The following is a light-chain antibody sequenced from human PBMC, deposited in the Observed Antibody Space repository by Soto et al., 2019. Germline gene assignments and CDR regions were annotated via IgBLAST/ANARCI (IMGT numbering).Light chain of an antibody. CDR2: DAS. CDR1: QDITNY. V-gene: IGKV1-33*01. Sequence: DIQMTQSPSSLSASVGDRVTITCQASQDITNYLNWYQQKPGKATKLLIYDASNLQTGVPSRFSGSGSGTDFTFTISSLQPEDIATYFCQHYDNLRLSFGGGTKVEI. CDR3: QHYDNLRLS. J-gene: IGKJ4*01.